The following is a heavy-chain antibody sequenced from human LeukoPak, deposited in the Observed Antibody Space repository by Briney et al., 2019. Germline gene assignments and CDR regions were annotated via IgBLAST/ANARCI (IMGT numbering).Heavy chain of an antibody. CDR2: IYYSGST. Sequence: PSETLSLTCTVSGGSISNYYWSWIRQPPGKGLEWIGYIYYSGSTNYNPSLKSRVTISVDTSKNQFSLKLSSVTAADTAVYYCARVAAAQYFQHWGQGTLVTVSS. D-gene: IGHD6-13*01. V-gene: IGHV4-59*01. CDR1: GGSISNYY. J-gene: IGHJ1*01. CDR3: ARVAAAQYFQH.